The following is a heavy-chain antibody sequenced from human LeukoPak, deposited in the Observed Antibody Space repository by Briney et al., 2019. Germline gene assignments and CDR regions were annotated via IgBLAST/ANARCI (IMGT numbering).Heavy chain of an antibody. CDR2: ISGSGGST. CDR1: GFTFSTYP. J-gene: IGHJ4*02. Sequence: GGSLRLSCAASGFTFSTYPMSWVRQAPGKGLEWVSLISGSGGSTYYADSVKGRFTISRDNSKNTLYLQMNSLRVEDTAVYYCARRHDSSGYYYFDYWGQGTLVTVSS. V-gene: IGHV3-23*01. D-gene: IGHD3-22*01. CDR3: ARRHDSSGYYYFDY.